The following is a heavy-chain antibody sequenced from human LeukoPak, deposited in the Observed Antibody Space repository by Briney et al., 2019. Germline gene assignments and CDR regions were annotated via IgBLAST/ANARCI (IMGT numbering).Heavy chain of an antibody. D-gene: IGHD1-26*01. CDR3: ARDVGGRSY. Sequence: GGSLRLSCAASGFTFSGYSMTWVRQAPGKGLEWVSSISSTSSYIYYADSLKGRFTISRDNAKNSLFLQMNSLRAEDTAVYYCARDVGGRSYWGQGTPVTVSS. J-gene: IGHJ4*02. CDR1: GFTFSGYS. CDR2: ISSTSSYI. V-gene: IGHV3-21*01.